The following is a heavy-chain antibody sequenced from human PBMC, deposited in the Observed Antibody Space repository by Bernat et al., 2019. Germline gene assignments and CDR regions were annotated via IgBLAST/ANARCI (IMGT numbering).Heavy chain of an antibody. V-gene: IGHV3-23*04. Sequence: EVQLVESGGGLVQSGGSLRLSCVASGAIFSSYAMTWVRQAPGKGLECGSLISGSTGNTYYADSVKGRFTISRDNSKNTLYLQMNSLRAEDTAVYYCAKGAAGGWSSFDSWGQGTLVTVSS. J-gene: IGHJ4*02. CDR2: ISGSTGNT. CDR3: AKGAAGGWSSFDS. CDR1: GAIFSSYA. D-gene: IGHD6-19*01.